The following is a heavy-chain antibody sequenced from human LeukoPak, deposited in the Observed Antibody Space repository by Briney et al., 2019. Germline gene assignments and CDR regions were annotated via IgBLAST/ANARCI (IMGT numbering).Heavy chain of an antibody. J-gene: IGHJ4*02. CDR1: GFTFSNYW. D-gene: IGHD5-12*01. CDR2: INQDGSEE. V-gene: IGHV3-7*01. CDR3: VRDGGVSGYDLLDY. Sequence: GGSLRLSCAASGFTFSNYWMSWVRQAPGKRLEWVAHINQDGSEEHYMDSVKARFIISRDNAKNSLSLQMDSLRAEDTAVYYCVRDGGVSGYDLLDYWGQGTLATVSS.